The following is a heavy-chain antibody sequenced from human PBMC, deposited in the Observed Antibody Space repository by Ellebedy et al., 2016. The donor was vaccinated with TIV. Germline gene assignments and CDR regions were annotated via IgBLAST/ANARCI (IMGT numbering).Heavy chain of an antibody. CDR2: IRSKANSYAT. CDR3: ARDLHTMGGVYYYGMDV. D-gene: IGHD3-10*01. CDR1: GFTFSGSA. V-gene: IGHV3-73*01. Sequence: GGSLRLSCAASGFTFSGSAMHWVRQASGKGLEWVGRIRSKANSYATAYAASVKGRFTISRDDSKNTAYLQMNSLRAEDTAVYYWARDLHTMGGVYYYGMDVWGQGTTVTVSS. J-gene: IGHJ6*02.